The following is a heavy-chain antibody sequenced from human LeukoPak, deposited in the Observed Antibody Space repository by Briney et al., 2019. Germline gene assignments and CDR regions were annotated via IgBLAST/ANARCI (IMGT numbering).Heavy chain of an antibody. CDR1: GGSISTTNW. Sequence: PSETLSLTCAVSGGSISTTNWWSWVRQPPGKGLEWIGDIFHSGSTNYNPSLKSRVTISVDTSKNQFSLKLSSVTAADTAVYYCARYIVVVVAATPKVNWFDPWGQGTLVTVSS. D-gene: IGHD2-15*01. J-gene: IGHJ5*02. V-gene: IGHV4-4*02. CDR3: ARYIVVVVAATPKVNWFDP. CDR2: IFHSGST.